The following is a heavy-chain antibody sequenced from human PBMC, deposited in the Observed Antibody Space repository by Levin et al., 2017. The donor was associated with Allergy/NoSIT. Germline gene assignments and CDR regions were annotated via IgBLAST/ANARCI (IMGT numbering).Heavy chain of an antibody. CDR3: ARHRYCTSTRCSSYYYYMDV. CDR2: IYYVGDT. D-gene: IGHD2-2*01. V-gene: IGHV4-39*01. J-gene: IGHJ6*03. Sequence: SQTLSVTCTVSGGSISSTSYHWGWLRQPPGKGLEWIATIYYVGDTYYNPSLKSRVTISVDTSKNQFSLKLTSVTAADTAVYYCARHRYCTSTRCSSYYYYMDVWGKGTTVTVSS. CDR1: GGSISSTSYH.